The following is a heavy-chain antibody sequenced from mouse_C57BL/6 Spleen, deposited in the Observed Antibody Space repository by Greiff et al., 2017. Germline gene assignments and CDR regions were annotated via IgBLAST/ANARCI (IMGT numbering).Heavy chain of an antibody. J-gene: IGHJ3*01. Sequence: VQRVESGPGLVQPSQSLSITCTVSGFSLTSYGVHWVRQSPGKGLEWLGVIWSGGSTDDNAAYISRLSISKDNSKSQVFYKMNSLQADDTTIYYCAIITTVEAYWGQGTLVTVSA. CDR1: GFSLTSYG. CDR2: IWSGGST. CDR3: AIITTVEAY. D-gene: IGHD1-1*01. V-gene: IGHV2-2*01.